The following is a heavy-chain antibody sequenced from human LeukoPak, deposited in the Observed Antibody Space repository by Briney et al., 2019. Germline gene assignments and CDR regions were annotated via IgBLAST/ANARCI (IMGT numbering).Heavy chain of an antibody. CDR1: GGSISMTSFY. Sequence: SETLSLTCTVSGGSISMTSFYWAWIRQPPGEGLEWIGSINYAGRTYFNPSLKSRVTLSVDTSKNQFSLKLNSLTAADTAVYYCATVFNMYSSGWYNFDYWGQGNLVTVSS. V-gene: IGHV4-39*01. CDR3: ATVFNMYSSGWYNFDY. J-gene: IGHJ4*02. CDR2: INYAGRT. D-gene: IGHD6-19*01.